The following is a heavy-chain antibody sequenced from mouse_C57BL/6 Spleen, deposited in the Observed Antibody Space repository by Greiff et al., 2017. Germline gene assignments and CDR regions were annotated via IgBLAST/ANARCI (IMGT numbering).Heavy chain of an antibody. D-gene: IGHD2-12*01. CDR2: ISSGGSYT. Sequence: VQLKESGGDLVKPGGSLKLSCAASGFTFSSYGMSWVRQTPDKRLEWVATISSGGSYTYYPDSVKGRFTISRDNAKNTLYLQMSSLKSEDTAMYYCASYDGRAWFAYWGQGTLVTVSA. CDR1: GFTFSSYG. CDR3: ASYDGRAWFAY. J-gene: IGHJ3*01. V-gene: IGHV5-6*01.